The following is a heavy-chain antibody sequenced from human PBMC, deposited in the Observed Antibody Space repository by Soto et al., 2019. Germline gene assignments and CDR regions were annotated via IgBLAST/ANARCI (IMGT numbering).Heavy chain of an antibody. CDR3: TRAGRGAVVVGDLGYFYYGMDV. Sequence: PGGSLRLSCAASGFTFSSYSMKWVRRAPGKGLEWVSHISSSSTGMYYADSVKGRFIVSRDNAKNSLYLQMNNLRDEDTAVYYCTRAGRGAVVVGDLGYFYYGMDVWGQGTTVTVSS. CDR2: ISSSSTGM. D-gene: IGHD2-15*01. CDR1: GFTFSSYS. V-gene: IGHV3-48*02. J-gene: IGHJ6*02.